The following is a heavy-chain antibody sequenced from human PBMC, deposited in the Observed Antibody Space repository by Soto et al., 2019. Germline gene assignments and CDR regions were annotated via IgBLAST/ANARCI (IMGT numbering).Heavy chain of an antibody. CDR2: ISGSGGST. J-gene: IGHJ4*02. CDR1: GFTFSSDA. V-gene: IGHV3-23*01. D-gene: IGHD3-22*01. CDR3: AKAQGSTHYYDSREWDY. Sequence: GGSLRPSGAASGFTFSSDAMSGVRQAPGKGLEWVSAISGSGGSTYYADSVKGRFTISRDNSKNTLYLQMNSLRAEDTAVYYCAKAQGSTHYYDSREWDYWGQGTLVTVSS.